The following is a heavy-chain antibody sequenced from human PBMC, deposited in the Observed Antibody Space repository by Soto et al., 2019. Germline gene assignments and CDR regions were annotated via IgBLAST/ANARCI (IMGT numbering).Heavy chain of an antibody. CDR2: ITGTGGKT. J-gene: IGHJ6*02. CDR1: GFTFSGYA. V-gene: IGHV3-23*01. CDR3: AKDLHTSSSEWRYYFGMDV. Sequence: GGSLRLSCAASGFTFSGYAMRWVRQAPGKGLEWVSTITGTGGKTFYAGSVKGRFTISRDNSKNTMYLQINSLTAEDTAVYYCAKDLHTSSSEWRYYFGMDVWGQGTTVTVSS. D-gene: IGHD6-6*01.